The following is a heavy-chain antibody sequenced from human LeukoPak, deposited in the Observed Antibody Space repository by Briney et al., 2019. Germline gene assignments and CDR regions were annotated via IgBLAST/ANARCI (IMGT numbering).Heavy chain of an antibody. CDR2: ISAYNGNT. J-gene: IGHJ5*02. CDR1: GYTFTSYG. CDR3: ARGWVPAARGENWFDP. Sequence: ASVKVSCKASGYTFTSYGISWVRQAPGQGLEWMGWISAYNGNTNYAQKLRGRVTMTTDTSTSTAYMELRSLRSDDTAVYYCARGWVPAARGENWFDPWGQGTLVTVSS. V-gene: IGHV1-18*04. D-gene: IGHD2-2*01.